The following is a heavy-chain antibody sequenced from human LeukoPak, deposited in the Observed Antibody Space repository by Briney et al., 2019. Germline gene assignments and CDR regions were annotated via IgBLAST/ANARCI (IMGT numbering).Heavy chain of an antibody. CDR1: GGSISSYY. D-gene: IGHD3-22*01. Sequence: SETLSLTCTVSGGSISSYYWSWIRQPPGKGLEWIGYIYYSGSTNYNPSLKSRVTISVDTSKNQFSLKLSSVTAADTAVYYCARESYYDSSGYSYFDYWGQGTLVTVSS. J-gene: IGHJ4*02. CDR3: ARESYYDSSGYSYFDY. V-gene: IGHV4-59*01. CDR2: IYYSGST.